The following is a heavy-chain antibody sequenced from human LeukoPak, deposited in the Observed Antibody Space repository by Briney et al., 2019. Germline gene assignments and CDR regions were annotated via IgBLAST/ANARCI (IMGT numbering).Heavy chain of an antibody. D-gene: IGHD2/OR15-2a*01. Sequence: GTSVTLSCAASVFSLSHDSMNWVRQAPCKGLEWVAVVSKDTVTKFYRDSVKGRFTVSTDSSKNTLYLQMNSLRAEDTAVYYCARDLTPRLYYFDYWGQGTLVTVSS. CDR1: VFSLSHDS. CDR2: VSKDTVTK. J-gene: IGHJ4*02. CDR3: ARDLTPRLYYFDY. V-gene: IGHV3-30*03.